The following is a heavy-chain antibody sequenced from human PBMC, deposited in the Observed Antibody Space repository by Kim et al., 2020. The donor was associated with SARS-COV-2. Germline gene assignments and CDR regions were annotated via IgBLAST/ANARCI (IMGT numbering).Heavy chain of an antibody. Sequence: SETLSLTCSVSGGSIRSYYWTWIRQPPGKGLEWIGYIYYSGSTTYNASLKSRVTISVETSKNQFSLKLTSVTAADTAVYFFARVSVTVAGSGFAYWGQG. J-gene: IGHJ4*02. CDR2: IYYSGST. CDR3: ARVSVTVAGSGFAY. D-gene: IGHD6-19*01. CDR1: GGSIRSYY. V-gene: IGHV4-59*01.